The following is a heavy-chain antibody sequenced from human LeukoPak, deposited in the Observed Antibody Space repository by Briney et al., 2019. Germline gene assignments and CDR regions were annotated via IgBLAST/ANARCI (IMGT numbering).Heavy chain of an antibody. D-gene: IGHD3-10*01. CDR2: ISGSGGST. J-gene: IGHJ4*02. CDR1: GFTFSSYG. CDR3: AKSGRRGSGSYTSGYGN. Sequence: GGSLRLSCAASGFTFSSYGMSWVRQAPGKGLEWVSAISGSGGSTYYADSVKGRFTISRDNSKNTLYLQMNSLRAEDTAVYYCAKSGRRGSGSYTSGYGNWGQGTLVTVSS. V-gene: IGHV3-23*01.